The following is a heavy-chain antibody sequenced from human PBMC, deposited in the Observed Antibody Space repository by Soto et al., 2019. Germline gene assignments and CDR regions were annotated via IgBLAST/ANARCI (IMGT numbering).Heavy chain of an antibody. Sequence: GXSVKVSCKASVYSFATYGINWVRQAPGQRLEWLGWISPRNGNTNYAQNVQGRVTLTTDASTDTAYLELKNLRSGDTAVYYCARVQLLPNPAFGSWGQGTLVTVSS. V-gene: IGHV1-18*04. CDR1: VYSFATYG. CDR3: ARVQLLPNPAFGS. J-gene: IGHJ4*02. D-gene: IGHD5-18*01. CDR2: ISPRNGNT.